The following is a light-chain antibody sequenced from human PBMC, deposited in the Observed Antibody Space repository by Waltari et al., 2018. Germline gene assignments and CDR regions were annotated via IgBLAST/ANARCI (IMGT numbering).Light chain of an antibody. J-gene: IGLJ3*02. Sequence: QSVLTQPPSASETPGQRVIISCSGRISNHGSNYLYWYQQLPGTAPKLHICWNNQRPSVVPDRFSGSKSGTSAALASSGLRSEDEGVYYCQQYYTTRTFGQGTK. CDR2: WNN. CDR3: QQYYTTRT. V-gene: IGLV1-47*01. CDR1: ISNHGSNY.